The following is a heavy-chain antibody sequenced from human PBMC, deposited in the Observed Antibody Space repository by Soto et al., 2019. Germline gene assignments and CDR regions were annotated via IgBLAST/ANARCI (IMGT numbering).Heavy chain of an antibody. Sequence: SETLSLTCSVSGGSISSSSYFSGWIRQPPGKGLECIGNIHYSGSTYYNPSLKSRVTISVDTSKTQFSLKLTSVSAADSAVYYCARGIGYYFDYWGQGTLVTVSS. D-gene: IGHD5-12*01. V-gene: IGHV4-39*01. CDR1: GGSISSSSYF. CDR2: IHYSGST. J-gene: IGHJ4*02. CDR3: ARGIGYYFDY.